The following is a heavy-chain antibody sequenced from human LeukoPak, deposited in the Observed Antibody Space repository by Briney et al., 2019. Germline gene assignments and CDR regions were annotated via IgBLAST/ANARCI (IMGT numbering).Heavy chain of an antibody. CDR2: IYYSGST. J-gene: IGHJ4*02. CDR3: ARPGVYCSSTSCPFDY. D-gene: IGHD2-2*01. Sequence: SETLSLTCTVSGGSISSSSYYWGWIRQPPGKGLEWIGRIYYSGSTYYNPSLKSRVPISVDTSKNQFSLKLRSVTAADTAVYYCARPGVYCSSTSCPFDYWGQGTLVTVSS. CDR1: GGSISSSSYY. V-gene: IGHV4-39*01.